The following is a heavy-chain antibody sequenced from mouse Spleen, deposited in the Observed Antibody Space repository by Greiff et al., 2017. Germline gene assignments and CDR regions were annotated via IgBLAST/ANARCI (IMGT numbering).Heavy chain of an antibody. CDR1: GYSITSGYY. CDR3: ARTATYMDY. J-gene: IGHJ4*01. D-gene: IGHD1-2*01. Sequence: EVQLQESGPGLVKPSQSLSLTCSVTGYSITSGYYWNWIRQFPGNKLEWMGYISYDGSNNYNPSLKNRISITRDTSKNQFFLKLNSVTTEDTATYYCARTATYMDYWGQGTSVTVSS. V-gene: IGHV3-6*01. CDR2: ISYDGSN.